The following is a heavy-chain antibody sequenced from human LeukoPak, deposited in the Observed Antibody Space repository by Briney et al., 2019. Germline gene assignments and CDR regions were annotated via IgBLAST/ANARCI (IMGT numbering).Heavy chain of an antibody. CDR1: GYTFTSYY. J-gene: IGHJ4*02. CDR2: INPSGGST. Sequence: ASVKVSCKASGYTFTSYYMHWVRQAPGQGLEWMGIINPSGGSTSYAQKFQGRVTMTRDMSTSTVYMELSSLRSEDTAVYYCARDLGVAASFDYWGQGTLVTVSS. V-gene: IGHV1-46*01. D-gene: IGHD3-3*01. CDR3: ARDLGVAASFDY.